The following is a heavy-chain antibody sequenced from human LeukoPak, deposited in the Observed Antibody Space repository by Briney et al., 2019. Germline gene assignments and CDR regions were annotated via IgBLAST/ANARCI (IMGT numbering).Heavy chain of an antibody. CDR3: ARALSITISGPHRRELDY. CDR1: GYTFTSYY. J-gene: IGHJ4*02. Sequence: ASVKVSCKASGYTFTSYYMHWVRQAPGQGLEWMGIINPSGGSTSYAQKFQGRVTMTRDTSTSTVYMELSSLRSEDTAVYYCARALSITISGPHRRELDYWGQGTLVTVSS. CDR2: INPSGGST. V-gene: IGHV1-46*01. D-gene: IGHD3-3*01.